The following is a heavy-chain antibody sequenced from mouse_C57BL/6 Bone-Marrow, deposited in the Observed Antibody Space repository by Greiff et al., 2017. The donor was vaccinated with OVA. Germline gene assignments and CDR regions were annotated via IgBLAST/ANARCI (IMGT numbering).Heavy chain of an antibody. CDR2: IHPNSGST. V-gene: IGHV1-64*01. CDR3: ARGYYYGSPLCAMDY. J-gene: IGHJ4*01. D-gene: IGHD1-1*01. Sequence: QVQLQQPGAELVKPGASVKLSCKASGYTFTSYWMHWVKQRPGQGLEWIGMIHPNSGSTNYNEKFKSKATLTVDKSSSTAYMQLSSLTSEDSAVYYCARGYYYGSPLCAMDYWGQGTSVTVSS. CDR1: GYTFTSYW.